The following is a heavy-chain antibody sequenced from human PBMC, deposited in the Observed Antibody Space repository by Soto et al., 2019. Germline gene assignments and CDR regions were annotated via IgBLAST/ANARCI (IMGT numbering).Heavy chain of an antibody. D-gene: IGHD5-12*01. CDR3: ARGGGYDSFDY. CDR1: CPSISYGGFS. V-gene: IGHV4-30-2*06. Sequence: LSLTCTVSCPSISYGGFSWSWIRQSPGKGLEWIGYISHLENTYLHPSFKSRLTMSIDRTRNQFSLKLSSVTAADMAVDYCARGGGYDSFDYWGQGVLVTVSS. CDR2: ISHLENT. J-gene: IGHJ4*02.